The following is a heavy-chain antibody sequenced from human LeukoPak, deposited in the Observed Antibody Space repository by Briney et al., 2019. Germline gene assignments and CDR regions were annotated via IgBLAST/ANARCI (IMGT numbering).Heavy chain of an antibody. CDR2: ISAYNGNT. Sequence: ASVKVSCKASGGTFSSYAISWVRQAPGQGLEWMGWISAYNGNTNYAQKLQGRVTMTTDTSTSTAYMELRSLRSDDTAVYYCARVGTQVLPFYYYDSSGYTTSDYWGQGTLVTVSS. V-gene: IGHV1-18*01. D-gene: IGHD3-22*01. J-gene: IGHJ4*02. CDR3: ARVGTQVLPFYYYDSSGYTTSDY. CDR1: GGTFSSYA.